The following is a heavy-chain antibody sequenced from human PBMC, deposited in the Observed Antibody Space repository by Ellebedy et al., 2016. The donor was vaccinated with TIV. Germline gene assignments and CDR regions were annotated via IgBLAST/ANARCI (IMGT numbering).Heavy chain of an antibody. V-gene: IGHV4-59*01. CDR1: AGALSGFY. CDR3: AREVDDSSGHTRRHFDY. CDR2: IFYSGST. J-gene: IGHJ4*02. Sequence: MPSETLSLTCTASAGALSGFYWSWVRQPPGKGLEWIGNIFYSGSTNYNPSLKSRVTISVDTSKNQFSLKLSSVTAADTAIYYCAREVDDSSGHTRRHFDYWGRGTLVTVSS. D-gene: IGHD3-22*01.